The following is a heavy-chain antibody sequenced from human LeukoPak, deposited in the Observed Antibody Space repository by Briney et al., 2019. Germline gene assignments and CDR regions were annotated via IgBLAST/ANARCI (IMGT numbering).Heavy chain of an antibody. CDR3: AREGSYDGSTMWYFDY. J-gene: IGHJ4*02. CDR1: GFTVSSNY. V-gene: IGHV3-53*01. Sequence: GGSLRLSCAASGFTVSSNYMASVRQAPGKGLEWVSVIYSGGTIYYSDPVKGRFTITRDNSKNTLYLQMNSLRAEDTAVYYCAREGSYDGSTMWYFDYWGQGTLVTVSS. CDR2: IYSGGTI. D-gene: IGHD3-22*01.